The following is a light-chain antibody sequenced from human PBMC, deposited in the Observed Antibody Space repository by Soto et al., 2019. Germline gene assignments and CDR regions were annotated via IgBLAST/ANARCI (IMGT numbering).Light chain of an antibody. CDR1: QSISNN. J-gene: IGKJ2*01. Sequence: EIVLTQSPATLSLSPGERATLSCRASQSISNNLGWYQQKPGQAPRLIIYDASKRATGIPAKFSGSGSVTDFTLTITSLEPEDFAVYYCQQRNSWPRTFGQGTKLEIK. CDR3: QQRNSWPRT. CDR2: DAS. V-gene: IGKV3-11*01.